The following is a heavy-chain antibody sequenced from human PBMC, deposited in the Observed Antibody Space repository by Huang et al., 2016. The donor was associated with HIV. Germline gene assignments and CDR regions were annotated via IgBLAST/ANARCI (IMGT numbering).Heavy chain of an antibody. Sequence: EVQLVESGGALVQPGGSLKLSCVVSGFDFSKYSMNWVRQAQGKGLEWVSYISGTSRNIYYADSVKGRFTISRDNAKNSVFLQMRSLRSEDTALYYCARTEMEYYYGSSGYYPDYWGQGTQVTVSS. V-gene: IGHV3-48*01. J-gene: IGHJ4*02. CDR3: ARTEMEYYYGSSGYYPDY. CDR2: ISGTSRNI. CDR1: GFDFSKYS. D-gene: IGHD3-22*01.